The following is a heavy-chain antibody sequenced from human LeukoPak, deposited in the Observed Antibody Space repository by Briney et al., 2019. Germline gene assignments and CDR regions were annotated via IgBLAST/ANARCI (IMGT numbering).Heavy chain of an antibody. V-gene: IGHV3-23*01. CDR1: GFTFSSYA. D-gene: IGHD2-8*01. CDR3: AGGDCTNGVCFTAGY. CDR2: ISGSGGST. Sequence: GGSLRLSCAASGFTFSSYAMSWVRQAPGKGLEWVSAISGSGGSTYYADSVKGRFTISRDNSKNTLYLQMNSLRAEDTAVYYCAGGDCTNGVCFTAGYWGQGTLVTVSS. J-gene: IGHJ4*02.